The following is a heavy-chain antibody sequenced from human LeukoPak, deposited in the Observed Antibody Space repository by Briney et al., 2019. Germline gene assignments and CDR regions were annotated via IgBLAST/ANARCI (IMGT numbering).Heavy chain of an antibody. D-gene: IGHD3-3*01. CDR3: ARRLDFWSGYYLDGNWFDP. Sequence: PSETLSLTCTVSGGSISSYYWSWIRQPPGKGLEWIGYIYTSGSTNYNPSLKSRVTISVDTSKNQFSLQLSSVTAADTAVYYCARRLDFWSGYYLDGNWFDPWGQGTLVTVSS. CDR1: GGSISSYY. CDR2: IYTSGST. V-gene: IGHV4-4*09. J-gene: IGHJ5*02.